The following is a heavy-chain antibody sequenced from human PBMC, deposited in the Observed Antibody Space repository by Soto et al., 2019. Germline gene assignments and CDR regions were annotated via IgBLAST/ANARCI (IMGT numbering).Heavy chain of an antibody. V-gene: IGHV1-2*02. CDR3: ARNMDYYYGRGSGNGHGV. Sequence: QVQLVQSGAEVKEPGDSVRVSCEASGYTFTAYYIHWVRRAPGQGLEWMGWIKPKFGYTTYVQDFQGRVSMTRDMSISTVYMELSRLTSDDTAIYYCARNMDYYYGRGSGNGHGVWGQGTTVTVFS. D-gene: IGHD3-10*02. CDR2: IKPKFGYT. J-gene: IGHJ6*02. CDR1: GYTFTAYY.